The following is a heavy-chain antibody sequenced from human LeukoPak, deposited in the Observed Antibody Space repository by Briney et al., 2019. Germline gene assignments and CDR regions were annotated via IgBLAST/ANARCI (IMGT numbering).Heavy chain of an antibody. CDR1: GGSMSSYY. J-gene: IGHJ4*02. V-gene: IGHV3-11*05. CDR3: ARDIWSMGN. Sequence: LSLTCTVSGGSMSSYYMSWIRQAPGKGLEWVSYISSSSSYTNYADSVKGRFTISRDNAKNSLYLQMNSLRAEDTAVYYCARDIWSMGNWGQGTLVTVSS. CDR2: ISSSSSYT. D-gene: IGHD2-8*01.